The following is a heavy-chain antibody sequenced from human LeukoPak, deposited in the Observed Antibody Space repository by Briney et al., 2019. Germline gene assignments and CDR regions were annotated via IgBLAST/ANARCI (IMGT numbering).Heavy chain of an antibody. Sequence: ASVKVSCKASGYTFTSYGISWVRQAPGQGLEWMGWISAYNGNTNYAQKLQGRVTMTTDTSTSTAYMELRSLRSDDTAVYYCARDLSQWLVVTGAYWGQGTLVTVSS. V-gene: IGHV1-18*01. CDR2: ISAYNGNT. J-gene: IGHJ4*02. CDR3: ARDLSQWLVVTGAY. CDR1: GYTFTSYG. D-gene: IGHD6-19*01.